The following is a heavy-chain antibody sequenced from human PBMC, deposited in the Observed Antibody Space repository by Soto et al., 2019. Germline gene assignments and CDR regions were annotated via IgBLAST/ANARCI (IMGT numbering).Heavy chain of an antibody. CDR1: GGSISSSSYY. CDR3: ARWDRVGATRYYFDY. J-gene: IGHJ4*02. D-gene: IGHD1-26*01. V-gene: IGHV4-39*01. Sequence: SETLSLTCTVSGGSISSSSYYWGWIRQPPGKGLEWIGSIYYSGSTYYNPSLKSRVTISVDTSKNQFSLKLSSVTAADTAVYYCARWDRVGATRYYFDYWGQGTLVTVSS. CDR2: IYYSGST.